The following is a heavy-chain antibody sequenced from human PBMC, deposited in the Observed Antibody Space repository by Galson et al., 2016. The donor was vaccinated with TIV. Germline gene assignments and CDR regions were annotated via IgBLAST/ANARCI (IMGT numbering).Heavy chain of an antibody. Sequence: SLRLSCAASGFTVSDNYMTWVRRAPGKGLEWVSMIYTGGNTYYADSVKGRFTISRDNSKKTLYLQMNRLRAEETAVYYCARVRDGYNYYFDSWGQGTRLTVSS. D-gene: IGHD5-24*01. CDR1: GFTVSDNY. J-gene: IGHJ4*02. CDR2: IYTGGNT. V-gene: IGHV3-66*01. CDR3: ARVRDGYNYYFDS.